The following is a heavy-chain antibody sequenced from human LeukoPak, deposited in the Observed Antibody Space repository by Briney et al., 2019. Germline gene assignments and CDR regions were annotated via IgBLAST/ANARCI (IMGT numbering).Heavy chain of an antibody. Sequence: SETLPLTCTVSGGSISSGSYYWSWIRQPPGKGLEWIGEINHSGSTNYNPSLKSRVTISVDTSKNQFSLKLSSVTAADTAVYYCARHLVSIAAALFDYWGQGTLVTVSS. J-gene: IGHJ4*02. V-gene: IGHV4-39*01. CDR2: INHSGST. CDR1: GGSISSGSYY. CDR3: ARHLVSIAAALFDY. D-gene: IGHD6-13*01.